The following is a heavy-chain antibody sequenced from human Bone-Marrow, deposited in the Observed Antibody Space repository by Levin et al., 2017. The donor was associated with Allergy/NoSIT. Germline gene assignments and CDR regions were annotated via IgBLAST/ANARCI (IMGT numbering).Heavy chain of an antibody. CDR3: DRGVYDFWTGYLAY. D-gene: IGHD3-3*01. Sequence: SETLSLTCTVSGGSLSSGDYYWSWIRQPPGKGLEWIGYIYDTGRSYYNPSLKSRVTMSVETSKNQFSLKVTSLTAAATAVYFCDRGVYDFWTGYLAYWGRGTLVTVSS. V-gene: IGHV4-30-4*01. CDR2: IYDTGRS. J-gene: IGHJ4*02. CDR1: GGSLSSGDYY.